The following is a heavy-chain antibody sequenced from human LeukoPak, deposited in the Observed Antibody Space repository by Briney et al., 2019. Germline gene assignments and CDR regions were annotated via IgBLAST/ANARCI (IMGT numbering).Heavy chain of an antibody. CDR3: ARVDGDYGKGFDP. CDR2: IFTSGIT. V-gene: IGHV4-4*07. CDR1: GDSLNGYY. Sequence: SETLSLTCTVSGDSLNGYYWGWIRQPAGKGLEWIGRIFTSGITKYSPSLRSLVTMSIDTSKNQFSLKLSSVTAADTAVYYCARVDGDYGKGFDPWGQGTLVTVSS. D-gene: IGHD4-17*01. J-gene: IGHJ5*02.